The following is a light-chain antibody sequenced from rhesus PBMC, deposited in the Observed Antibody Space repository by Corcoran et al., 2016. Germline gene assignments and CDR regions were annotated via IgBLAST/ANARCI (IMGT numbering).Light chain of an antibody. V-gene: IGKV1-21*01. CDR1: QGIAGW. J-gene: IGKJ1*01. CDR3: QQYNSVPRT. Sequence: DIQMTQSPSSLSASVGDRVTITCRASQGIAGWLAWYQQKPGKAPTLLVYQASNLQNGVPSRFSGSGYGSDFTLTISSLQPEEFATYYCQQYNSVPRTFGQGTRVEVK. CDR2: QAS.